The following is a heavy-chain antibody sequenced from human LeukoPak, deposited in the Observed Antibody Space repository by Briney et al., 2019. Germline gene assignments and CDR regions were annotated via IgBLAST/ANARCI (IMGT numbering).Heavy chain of an antibody. D-gene: IGHD5-12*01. CDR2: ISGSDGRT. Sequence: GGSLRLSCAASGFTFSSYAMSWVRQAPGKGLEWVSAISGSDGRTYYADSVKGRFTISRDNAKNTLHLQVSSLRAEDTALYYCAKGGATICDNWGQGTLVTVSS. J-gene: IGHJ4*02. CDR1: GFTFSSYA. CDR3: AKGGATICDN. V-gene: IGHV3-23*01.